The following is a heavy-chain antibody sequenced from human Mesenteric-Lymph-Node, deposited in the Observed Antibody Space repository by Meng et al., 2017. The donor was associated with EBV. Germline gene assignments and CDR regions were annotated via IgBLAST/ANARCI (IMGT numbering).Heavy chain of an antibody. J-gene: IGHJ4*02. CDR1: GFTFSSDA. V-gene: IGHV3-30-3*01. CDR2: ISYDGSNK. CDR3: ARDGRYSSGFVEYYFDY. D-gene: IGHD6-19*01. Sequence: QVEVGGAGGGVVQPGRSLRLSCAASGFTFSSDAMHWVRQAPGKGLEWVAVISYDGSNKYYADSVKGRFTISRDNSKNTLYLQMNSLRAEDTAVYYCARDGRYSSGFVEYYFDYWGQGTLVTVSS.